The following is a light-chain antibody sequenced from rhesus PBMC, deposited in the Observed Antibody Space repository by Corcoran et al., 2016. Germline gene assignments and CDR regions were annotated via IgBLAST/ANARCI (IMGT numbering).Light chain of an antibody. V-gene: IGKV1-94*01. CDR3: LQNYTTPWT. J-gene: IGKJ1*01. CDR2: AAS. CDR1: QDINKE. Sequence: DIQMTQSPSSLSASVGDRVTVSCRASQDINKELSWYQQKPGKAPTLLIYAASSLQTGVSSRFSGSGSGTEYTLTSSSLQPEDVATYYCLQNYTTPWTFGQGTKVEIK.